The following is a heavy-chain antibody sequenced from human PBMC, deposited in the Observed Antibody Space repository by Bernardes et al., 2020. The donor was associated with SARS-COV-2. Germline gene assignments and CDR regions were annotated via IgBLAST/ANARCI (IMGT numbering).Heavy chain of an antibody. J-gene: IGHJ4*02. CDR2: ISPKSGAT. D-gene: IGHD2-21*01. CDR3: ARTFYYDRGGDSLFDY. V-gene: IGHV1-2*02. Sequence: VQVSCTASGYTFSDYYTHWLRQAPGQGLEWMGWISPKSGATNHAQKFQGRVTMTRDTSISTDYMELSRLRSDDTAVYYCARTFYYDRGGDSLFDYWGQGTPVTVSS. CDR1: GYTFSDYY.